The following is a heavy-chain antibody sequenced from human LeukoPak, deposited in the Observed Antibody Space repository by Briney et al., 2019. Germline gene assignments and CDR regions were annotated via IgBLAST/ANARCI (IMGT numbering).Heavy chain of an antibody. CDR2: ISASGGNT. D-gene: IGHD6-13*01. V-gene: IGHV3-23*01. CDR1: GFTFSSYA. CDR3: AKDWPSEWQQLPDYDAVDI. Sequence: GGSLRLSCAASGFTFSSYAMSWVRQALGNGLEWVSSISASGGNTYYSDYVKGRFTISRDNSKNTLYLQMNSLRVEDTAVYYCAKDWPSEWQQLPDYDAVDIWGQGMMVTVSS. J-gene: IGHJ3*02.